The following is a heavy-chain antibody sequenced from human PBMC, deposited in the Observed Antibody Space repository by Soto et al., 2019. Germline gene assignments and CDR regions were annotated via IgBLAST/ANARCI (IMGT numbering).Heavy chain of an antibody. CDR1: GFTFSSYA. D-gene: IGHD2-2*02. J-gene: IGHJ5*02. V-gene: IGHV3-23*01. CDR2: MSGRGDAT. Sequence: EVQLLESGGGLVEPGGSLRLSCAASGFTFSSYAMTWVRQAPGKGLEWVSAMSGRGDATHYADSVKGRFTISRDNSRSTLYLQMNSLRAEDTAVYYCAKDPPRYIVVVPAAIPWFDPWGQGTLVTVSS. CDR3: AKDPPRYIVVVPAAIPWFDP.